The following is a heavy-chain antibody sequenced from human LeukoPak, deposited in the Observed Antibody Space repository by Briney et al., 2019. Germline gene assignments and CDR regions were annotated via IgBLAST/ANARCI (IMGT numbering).Heavy chain of an antibody. Sequence: GGSLRLSCAASGFTFSNYSMNWVRQAPGKGLEWVSYISSSRSTIHYADSVKGRFTISRDNAKKSLYLQMNSLRAEDTVVYYCARDQRYYYDSSGHFDYWGQGALVTVSS. CDR3: ARDQRYYYDSSGHFDY. CDR2: ISSSRSTI. V-gene: IGHV3-48*01. J-gene: IGHJ4*02. D-gene: IGHD3-22*01. CDR1: GFTFSNYS.